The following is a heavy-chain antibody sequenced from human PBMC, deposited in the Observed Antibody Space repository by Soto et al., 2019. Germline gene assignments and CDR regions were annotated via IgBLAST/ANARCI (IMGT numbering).Heavy chain of an antibody. V-gene: IGHV4-30-4*01. J-gene: IGHJ4*02. CDR1: GGSISSGDYY. CDR3: ARVLGGWFGVVKARRIDY. D-gene: IGHD3-10*01. Sequence: QVQLQESGPGLVKPSQTLSLTCTVSGGSISSGDYYWSWIRQPPGKGLEWIGYIYYSGSTYYNPSLKSRVTISVDTSKNQFSLKLSSVTAADTAVYYCARVLGGWFGVVKARRIDYWGQGTLVTVSS. CDR2: IYYSGST.